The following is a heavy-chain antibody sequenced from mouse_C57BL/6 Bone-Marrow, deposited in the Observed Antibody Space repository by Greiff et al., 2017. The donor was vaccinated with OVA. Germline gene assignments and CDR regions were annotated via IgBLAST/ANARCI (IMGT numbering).Heavy chain of an antibody. CDR2: ISSGGDYI. CDR3: TKYGNFYAMDY. D-gene: IGHD2-1*01. Sequence: VQLKESGEGLVKPGGSLKLSCAASGFTFSSYAMSWVRQTPEKRLEWVAYISSGGDYIYYADTVQGRFTISRDNARNTLYLQMSSLKSEDTAMYYCTKYGNFYAMDYWGQGTSVTVSS. J-gene: IGHJ4*01. CDR1: GFTFSSYA. V-gene: IGHV5-9-1*02.